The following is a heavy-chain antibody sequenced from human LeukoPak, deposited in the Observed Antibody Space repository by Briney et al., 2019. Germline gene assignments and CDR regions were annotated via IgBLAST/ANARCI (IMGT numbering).Heavy chain of an antibody. J-gene: IGHJ3*02. CDR3: AKSVAPYCSGGSCFDAFDI. V-gene: IGHV3-48*01. Sequence: PGGSLRLSCEVSGFTFDSFGLSWVRQAPGKGPEWIAYISGSSVAIYYADSVKGRFTISRDNSKNTLYLQMNSLRAEDTAVYYCAKSVAPYCSGGSCFDAFDIWGQGTMVTVSS. CDR2: ISGSSVAI. CDR1: GFTFDSFG. D-gene: IGHD2-15*01.